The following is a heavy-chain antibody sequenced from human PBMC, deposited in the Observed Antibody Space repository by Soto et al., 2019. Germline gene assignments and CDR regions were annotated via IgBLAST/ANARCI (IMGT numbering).Heavy chain of an antibody. CDR2: ISAYNGNT. V-gene: IGHV1-18*01. J-gene: IGHJ4*02. CDR1: GYTFTSYG. CDR3: ARADVHDYGDYDY. D-gene: IGHD4-17*01. Sequence: ASVKVSFKSSGYTFTSYGISCVRQAPGQGLEWIGWISAYNGNTNYAQKLQGRVTMTTDTSTSTAYMELRSLRSDDSAAYYCARADVHDYGDYDYWGQGTLVNVSS.